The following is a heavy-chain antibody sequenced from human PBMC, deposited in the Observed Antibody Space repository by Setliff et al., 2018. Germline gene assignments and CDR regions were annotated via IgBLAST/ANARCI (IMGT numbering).Heavy chain of an antibody. Sequence: PSETLSLTCNVSGASVSSHYWDWIRQPPGKGLEWIGFISYSGITTYNVSLKGRVSISVETSKNQLSLTLSSVTAADTAVYYCVREGYSEYFQDWGRGTLVTVSS. V-gene: IGHV4-59*02. D-gene: IGHD1-1*01. CDR1: GASVSSHY. J-gene: IGHJ1*01. CDR3: VREGYSEYFQD. CDR2: ISYSGIT.